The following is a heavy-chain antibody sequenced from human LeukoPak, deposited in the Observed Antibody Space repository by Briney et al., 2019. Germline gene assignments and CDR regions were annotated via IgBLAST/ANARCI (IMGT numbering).Heavy chain of an antibody. CDR2: INSNTGGT. D-gene: IGHD2/OR15-2a*01. V-gene: IGHV1-2*02. CDR3: ARDPIYLRAWQH. Sequence: ASVKVSCKASGYTFTDYFMHWVRQAPGQGLEWMGWINSNTGGTNYAQKLQGRVTMTTDTSTSTAYMELRSLRSDDTAVYYCARDPIYLRAWQHWGQGTLVTVSS. J-gene: IGHJ1*01. CDR1: GYTFTDYF.